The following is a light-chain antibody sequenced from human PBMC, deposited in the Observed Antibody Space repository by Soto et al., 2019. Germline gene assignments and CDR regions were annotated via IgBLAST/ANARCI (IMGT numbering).Light chain of an antibody. CDR1: QSISTY. CDR3: QQSYSTPRT. V-gene: IGKV1-39*01. J-gene: IGKJ4*01. CDR2: GAS. Sequence: PMTQSPSSLSASVGDRVTITCRASQSISTYLNWYQHKPGKAPKVLINGASRLHTGVPSRFSGSGSGTDFTLTISSLQPEDFATYYCQQSYSTPRTFGGGTKVEIK.